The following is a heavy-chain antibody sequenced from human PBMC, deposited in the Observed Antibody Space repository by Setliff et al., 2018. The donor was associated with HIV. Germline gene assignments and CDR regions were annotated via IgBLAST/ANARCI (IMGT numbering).Heavy chain of an antibody. D-gene: IGHD6-13*01. V-gene: IGHV1-69*05. CDR1: AGSFSIFA. Sequence: SVKVSCKSSAGSFSIFAINWVRQAPGQGLEWMGGMMTIFSTTNYARKFQGRVTITTDESTGTAYMDLSGLRSDDTAVYYCMANIAATITYAFDIWGQGTMVTVSS. CDR3: MANIAATITYAFDI. J-gene: IGHJ3*02. CDR2: MMTIFSTT.